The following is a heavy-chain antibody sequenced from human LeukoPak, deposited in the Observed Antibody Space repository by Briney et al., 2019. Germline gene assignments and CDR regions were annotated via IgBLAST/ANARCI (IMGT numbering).Heavy chain of an antibody. Sequence: GGSLRLSCADSGFTFSSYWMHWVCPALGKGLVWVSRINSDGSSTYYADSVKGRFTISRDIAKNSLYLQMNSLRAEDTAVYYCARGGTYCDYVGSWGQGTLVTVSS. D-gene: IGHD4-17*01. V-gene: IGHV3-74*01. CDR1: GFTFSSYW. J-gene: IGHJ5*02. CDR3: ARGGTYCDYVGS. CDR2: INSDGSST.